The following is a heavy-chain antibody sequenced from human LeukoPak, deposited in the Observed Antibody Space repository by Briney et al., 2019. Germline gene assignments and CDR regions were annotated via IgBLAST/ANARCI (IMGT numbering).Heavy chain of an antibody. Sequence: QPGGSLRLSCAASGFTFNNYGMSWVRQAPGKGLEWVSTISGSGGSTYYADSVKGRFTISRDNSKNTLYLQMNSLRAEDTAVYNCAKHYYGSGRTNYYFDYWGQGTLVTVSS. CDR1: GFTFNNYG. V-gene: IGHV3-23*01. CDR2: ISGSGGST. D-gene: IGHD3-10*01. CDR3: AKHYYGSGRTNYYFDY. J-gene: IGHJ4*02.